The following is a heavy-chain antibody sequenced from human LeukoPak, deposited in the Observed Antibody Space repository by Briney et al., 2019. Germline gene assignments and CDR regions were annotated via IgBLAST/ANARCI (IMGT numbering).Heavy chain of an antibody. V-gene: IGHV4-61*08. D-gene: IGHD4-17*01. CDR2: IYFSGTT. Sequence: SETLSLTCTVSGASMSSSDDYWVWIRQPPGKGLEWIGYIYFSGTTNINPSLKSRVTISVDMSKNQFSLKLSSVTAADTAVYYCAREDPQTTVPEGLDVWGQGTTVTVSS. CDR3: AREDPQTTVPEGLDV. CDR1: GASMSSSDDY. J-gene: IGHJ6*02.